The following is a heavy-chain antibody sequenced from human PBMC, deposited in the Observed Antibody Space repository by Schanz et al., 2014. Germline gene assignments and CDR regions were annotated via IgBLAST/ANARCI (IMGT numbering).Heavy chain of an antibody. J-gene: IGHJ6*02. CDR1: GFTFSTYA. CDR3: ARDYDGRRGYGSGYCMVYCMDV. V-gene: IGHV3-21*04. Sequence: EVQLLDSGGGLVQPGGSLRLSCAASGFTFSTYAMSWVRQAPGKGLEWVSSISSSGSYIYYADTVKGRFSISRDNAKNSLFLQMNSLRAEGTAVYYCARDYDGRRGYGSGYCMVYCMDVWGQGTTVTVSS. D-gene: IGHD3-10*01. CDR2: ISSSGSYI.